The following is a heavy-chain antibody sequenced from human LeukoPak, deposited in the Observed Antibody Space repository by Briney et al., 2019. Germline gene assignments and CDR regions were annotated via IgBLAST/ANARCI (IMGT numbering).Heavy chain of an antibody. V-gene: IGHV3-33*06. Sequence: PGGSLRLSCAASGFTFSAFAMHWVRQAPGKGLEWVAVIWYDGSNKYYADSVKGRFTISRDNSKNTLYLQMNSLRAEDTAVYYCAKDAHYDSSGYYFDYWGQGTLVTVSS. D-gene: IGHD3-22*01. J-gene: IGHJ4*02. CDR1: GFTFSAFA. CDR2: IWYDGSNK. CDR3: AKDAHYDSSGYYFDY.